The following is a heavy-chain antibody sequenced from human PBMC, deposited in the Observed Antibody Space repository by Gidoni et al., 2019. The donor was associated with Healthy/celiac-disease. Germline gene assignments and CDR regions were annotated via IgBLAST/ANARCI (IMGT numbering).Heavy chain of an antibody. J-gene: IGHJ4*02. CDR1: GFTFSSYS. CDR3: ARVAVAGTGY. Sequence: EVQLVESGGGLVTPGGSLRLSCAASGFTFSSYSMTWVRQAPGKGLEWVSSISSSSSYIYYADSVKGRFTISRDNAKNSLYLQMNSLRAEDTAVYYCARVAVAGTGYWGQGTLVTVSS. V-gene: IGHV3-21*01. CDR2: ISSSSSYI. D-gene: IGHD6-19*01.